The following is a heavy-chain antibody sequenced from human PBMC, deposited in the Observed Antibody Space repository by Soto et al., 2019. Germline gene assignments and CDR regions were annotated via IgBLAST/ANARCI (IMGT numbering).Heavy chain of an antibody. CDR3: ATAHIVGATPDAFDI. V-gene: IGHV1-24*01. J-gene: IGHJ3*02. CDR1: GYTLTELS. CDR2: FDPEDGET. Sequence: GASVKVSCKVSGYTLTELSMRWVRQAPGKGLEWMGGFDPEDGETIYAQKIQGRVTMTEDTSTDTAYMELSSLRSEDTAVYYCATAHIVGATPDAFDIWSQGTMVTVSS. D-gene: IGHD1-26*01.